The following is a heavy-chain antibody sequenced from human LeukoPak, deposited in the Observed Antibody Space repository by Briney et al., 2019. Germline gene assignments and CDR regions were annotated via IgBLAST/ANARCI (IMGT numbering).Heavy chain of an antibody. J-gene: IGHJ3*02. CDR3: ARGGIITSYAFEI. Sequence: GGSLRLSCAASGFTFSAYAISWVRQAPGKGLEWVSCISSTSNYIFYADSVRGRFTISRDNAKNSLYLQMDSLRAEDTAVYYCARGGIITSYAFEIWGQGAMVTVSS. CDR2: ISSTSNYI. V-gene: IGHV3-21*01. D-gene: IGHD1-26*01. CDR1: GFTFSAYA.